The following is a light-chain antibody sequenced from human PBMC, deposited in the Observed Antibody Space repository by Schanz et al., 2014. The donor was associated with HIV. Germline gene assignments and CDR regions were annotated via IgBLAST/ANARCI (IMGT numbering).Light chain of an antibody. CDR1: QSVSSF. Sequence: IVLTQSPATLSLSPGERATLSCRASQSVSSFLAWYQQKPGQAPRLLIYGASIRATGVPARVSGSGSDTEFILTISSLQSEDFAIYYCQQYHKWPLTFGGGTKVEIK. V-gene: IGKV3-15*01. J-gene: IGKJ4*01. CDR2: GAS. CDR3: QQYHKWPLT.